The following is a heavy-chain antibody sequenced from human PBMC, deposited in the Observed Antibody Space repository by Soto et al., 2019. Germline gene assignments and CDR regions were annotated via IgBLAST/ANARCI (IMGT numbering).Heavy chain of an antibody. J-gene: IGHJ5*02. CDR1: VFSLSTSGVG. Sequence: QITLTESGPTLVKPTQTLTLTCTFSVFSLSTSGVGVGWIRQPPGKALEWLALIYWDDDKRYRPSLRSRLAITKDPSKSQVVLTMTNMDPVDTGTYYCAHLKMLTFDTWGQGTLVTVSS. CDR3: AHLKMLTFDT. CDR2: IYWDDDK. V-gene: IGHV2-5*02. D-gene: IGHD3-16*01.